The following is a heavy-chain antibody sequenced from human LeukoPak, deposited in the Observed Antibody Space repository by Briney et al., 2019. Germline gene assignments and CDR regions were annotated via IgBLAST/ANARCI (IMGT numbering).Heavy chain of an antibody. CDR2: IYYGGST. V-gene: IGHV4-59*08. D-gene: IGHD3-9*01. CDR1: GGSISSYY. J-gene: IGHJ4*02. CDR3: ARHRLGTDY. Sequence: PSETLSLTCTVSGGSISSYYWSWIRQPPGKGLEWIGYIYYGGSTNYNPSLKSRVTISVDTSKNQFSLKLSSVTAADTAVYYCARHRLGTDYWGQGTLVTVSS.